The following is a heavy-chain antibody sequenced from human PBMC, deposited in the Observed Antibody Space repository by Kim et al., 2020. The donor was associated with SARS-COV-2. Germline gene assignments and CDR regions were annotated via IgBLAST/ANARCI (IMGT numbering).Heavy chain of an antibody. V-gene: IGHV3-23*01. CDR1: GFTFSSSA. CDR3: ARVLSCSGTSCWARSYGTNWFDP. J-gene: IGHJ5*02. D-gene: IGHD2-2*01. CDR2: ISGSGGST. Sequence: GGSLRLSCAASGFTFSSSAMSWVRQAPGKGLEWVSAISGSGGSTYYADSVKGRFTISRDNSKNTMYLQMHSLRAEATAVYYCARVLSCSGTSCWARSYGTNWFDPWGQGTLVTVSS.